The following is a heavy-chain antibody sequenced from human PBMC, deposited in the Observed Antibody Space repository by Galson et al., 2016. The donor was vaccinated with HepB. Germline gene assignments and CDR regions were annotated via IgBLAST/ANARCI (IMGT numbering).Heavy chain of an antibody. CDR1: GFTFSTCA. J-gene: IGHJ4*01. CDR3: AKQVGSAYGKDYFDY. CDR2: ITNTGRDT. Sequence: SLRLSCAASGFTFSTCAMSWVRQAPGKGLEWVSLITNTGRDTYYADSGKGRFTISRDNSKDTVYLQMNSLRGEDTATYYCAKQVGSAYGKDYFDYWGHGSLVTVSS. V-gene: IGHV3-23*01. D-gene: IGHD6-25*01.